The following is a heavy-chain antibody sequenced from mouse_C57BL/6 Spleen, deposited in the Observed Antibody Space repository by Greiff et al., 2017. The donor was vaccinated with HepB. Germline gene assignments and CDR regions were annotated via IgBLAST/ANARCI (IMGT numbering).Heavy chain of an antibody. Sequence: EVQRVESGGGLVKPGGSLKLSCAASGFTFSSYAMSWVRQTPEKRLEWVATISDGGSYTYYPDNVKGRFTISRDNAKNNLYLQMSHLKSEDTAMYYCARDAGYDYENYFDYWGQGTTLTVSS. V-gene: IGHV5-4*01. CDR3: ARDAGYDYENYFDY. CDR1: GFTFSSYA. J-gene: IGHJ2*01. CDR2: ISDGGSYT. D-gene: IGHD2-4*01.